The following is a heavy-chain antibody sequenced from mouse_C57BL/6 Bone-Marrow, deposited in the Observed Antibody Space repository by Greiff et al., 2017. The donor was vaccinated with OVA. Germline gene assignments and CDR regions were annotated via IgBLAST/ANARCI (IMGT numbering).Heavy chain of an antibody. D-gene: IGHD2-3*01. J-gene: IGHJ1*03. CDR1: GYTFTTYP. CDR2: FHPYNDDT. CDR3: ARLFYEGYYWYFDV. Sequence: QVQLKESGAELVKPGASVKMSCKASGYTFTTYPIEWMKQNHGKSLEWIGNFHPYNDDTKYNEKFKGKATLTVEKSSSTVYLELSRLTSDDSAVYYCARLFYEGYYWYFDVWGTGTTVTVSS. V-gene: IGHV1-47*01.